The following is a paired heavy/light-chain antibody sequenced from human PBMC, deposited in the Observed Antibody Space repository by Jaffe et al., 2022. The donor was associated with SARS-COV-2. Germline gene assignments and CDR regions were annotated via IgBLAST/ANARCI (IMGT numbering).Heavy chain of an antibody. D-gene: IGHD5-12*01. V-gene: IGHV4-39*01. Sequence: QLQLQESGPGLVKPSETLSLTCTVSGGSISSSSYYWGWIRQPPGKGLEWIGSIYYSGSTYYNPSLKSRVTISVDTSKNQFSLKLSSVTAADTAVYYCARVAWWLRSKTRIGSYNWFDPWGQGTLVTVSS. CDR2: IYYSGST. J-gene: IGHJ5*02. CDR1: GGSISSSSYY. CDR3: ARVAWWLRSKTRIGSYNWFDP.
Light chain of an antibody. CDR2: EVS. Sequence: QSALTQPASVSGSPGQSITISCTGTSSDVGGYNYVSWYQQHPGKAPKLMIYEVSNRPSGVSNRFSGSKSGNTASLTISGLQAEDEADYYCSSYTSSSTYVVFGGGTKLTVL. CDR3: SSYTSSSTYVV. V-gene: IGLV2-14*01. J-gene: IGLJ2*01. CDR1: SSDVGGYNY.